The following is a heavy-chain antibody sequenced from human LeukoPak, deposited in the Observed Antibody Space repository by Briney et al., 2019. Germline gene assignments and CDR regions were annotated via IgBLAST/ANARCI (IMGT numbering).Heavy chain of an antibody. Sequence: PGGSLRLSCAASGFTFSSYGMHWVRQAPGKGLEWVAVISYDGSNKYYADSVKGQFTISRDNSKNTLYLQMNSLRAEDTAVYYCAKDLRQGSSSWYPDAFDIWGQGTMVTVSS. CDR1: GFTFSSYG. J-gene: IGHJ3*02. D-gene: IGHD6-13*01. CDR3: AKDLRQGSSSWYPDAFDI. V-gene: IGHV3-30*18. CDR2: ISYDGSNK.